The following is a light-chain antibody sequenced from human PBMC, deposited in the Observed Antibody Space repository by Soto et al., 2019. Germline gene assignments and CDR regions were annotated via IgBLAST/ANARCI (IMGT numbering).Light chain of an antibody. Sequence: DIVMTQSPLSLPVTPGEPASISCRSSQSLLHSNGYNYLDWYLQKPGQSPQLLIYLGSNRASGVPERFSGSGSGKDFTLKISRVGAEDVWVYYFLQAIQTPRTFGQGTKVEIQ. CDR2: LGS. J-gene: IGKJ1*01. V-gene: IGKV2-28*01. CDR3: LQAIQTPRT. CDR1: QSLLHSNGYNY.